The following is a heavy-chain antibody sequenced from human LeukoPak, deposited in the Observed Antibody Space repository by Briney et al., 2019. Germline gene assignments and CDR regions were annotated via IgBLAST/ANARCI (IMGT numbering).Heavy chain of an antibody. CDR3: ARSNSRVGLQAAAGPFDY. V-gene: IGHV1-2*02. J-gene: IGHJ4*02. Sequence: ASVKVSCTASGYTFTGYYMHWVRQAPGQGLEWMGWINPNSGGTNYAQKFQGRVTMTRDTSISTAYMELSRLRSDDTAVYYCARSNSRVGLQAAAGPFDYWGQGTLVTVSS. CDR1: GYTFTGYY. CDR2: INPNSGGT. D-gene: IGHD6-13*01.